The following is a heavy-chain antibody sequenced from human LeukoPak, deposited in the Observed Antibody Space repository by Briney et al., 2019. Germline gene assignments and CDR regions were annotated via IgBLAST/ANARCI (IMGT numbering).Heavy chain of an antibody. D-gene: IGHD6-13*01. CDR1: GGTFSSYA. Sequence: SVKVSCKASGGTFSSYAISWVRQAPGQGLEGMGRIIPILGIANYAQKFQGRVTITADKSTSTAYMELSSLRSEDTAVYYCASWQQQRGVDHWGQGTLVTVSS. CDR2: IIPILGIA. J-gene: IGHJ4*02. V-gene: IGHV1-69*04. CDR3: ASWQQQRGVDH.